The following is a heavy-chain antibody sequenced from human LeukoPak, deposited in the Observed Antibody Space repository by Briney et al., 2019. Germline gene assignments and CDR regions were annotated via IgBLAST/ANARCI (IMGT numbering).Heavy chain of an antibody. Sequence: GSLRLSCAASGFTFSSYSMNWVRQAPGKGLEWIGEINHSGVVNYNPSLKSRVTISEDTSENHFSLKLSSVTAADTAVYYCAFDSSGSGYWGQGTLVTVSS. CDR3: AFDSSGSGY. V-gene: IGHV4-34*08. J-gene: IGHJ4*02. CDR1: GFTFSSYS. CDR2: INHSGVV. D-gene: IGHD2-15*01.